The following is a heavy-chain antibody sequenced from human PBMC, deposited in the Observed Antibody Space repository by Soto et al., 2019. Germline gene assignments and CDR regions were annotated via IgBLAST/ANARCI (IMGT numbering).Heavy chain of an antibody. J-gene: IGHJ6*03. Sequence: GGSLRLSCAASRFTFTSYWMDWVRQAPGKGLVWVSRINIGGITTAYADSVRGRFTVSRDNAKNTLYLQMSSLRAEDTAVYYCARVRGSGNYDEHHYYMDVWGKGTTVTVSS. D-gene: IGHD6-25*01. CDR2: INIGGITT. CDR3: ARVRGSGNYDEHHYYMDV. V-gene: IGHV3-74*01. CDR1: RFTFTSYW.